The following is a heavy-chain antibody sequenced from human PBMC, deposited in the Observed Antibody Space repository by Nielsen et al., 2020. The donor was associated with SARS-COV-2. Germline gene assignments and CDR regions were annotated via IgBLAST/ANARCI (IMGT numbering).Heavy chain of an antibody. CDR1: GYSFSSIS. Sequence: ASVKVSCKASGYSFSSISINWVRQAPGQGLGWMGWISTRTGNPTYAQGFTGRFVLSLDTSVSTAYLEITSLRGEDTAVYYCATEPAVAGQGRLDYWGQGSLVTVST. CDR2: ISTRTGNP. D-gene: IGHD6-19*01. V-gene: IGHV7-4-1*02. CDR3: ATEPAVAGQGRLDY. J-gene: IGHJ4*02.